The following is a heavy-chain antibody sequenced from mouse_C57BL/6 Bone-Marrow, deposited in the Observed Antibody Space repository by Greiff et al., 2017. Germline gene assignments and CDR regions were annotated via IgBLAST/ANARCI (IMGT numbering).Heavy chain of an antibody. CDR3: AVDDYYYFAY. J-gene: IGHJ3*01. Sequence: EVQLQQSGAELVRPGASVKLSCTASGFNIKDDYMHWVKQRPEQGLEWIGCIDPANGDTEYASKFQGKATITVATSSNTAYLQLSSLTSADTAVSYRAVDDYYYFAYWGQGTMVTVSA. D-gene: IGHD2-3*01. V-gene: IGHV14-4*01. CDR1: GFNIKDDY. CDR2: IDPANGDT.